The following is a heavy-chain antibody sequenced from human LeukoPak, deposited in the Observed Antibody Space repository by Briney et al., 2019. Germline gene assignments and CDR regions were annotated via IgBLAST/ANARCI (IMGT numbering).Heavy chain of an antibody. D-gene: IGHD3-16*01. Sequence: NPSETLSLTCTVSGVSTSSDYWSWIRQSPGKGLEWVGYVYNSGDTGKTPSPQSRITISPDTSTNQCSLKLPSVSAADTAVYYCARLKLGAYFDRWGRGTLVTVSS. J-gene: IGHJ2*01. CDR1: GVSTSSDY. CDR2: VYNSGDT. V-gene: IGHV4-4*08. CDR3: ARLKLGAYFDR.